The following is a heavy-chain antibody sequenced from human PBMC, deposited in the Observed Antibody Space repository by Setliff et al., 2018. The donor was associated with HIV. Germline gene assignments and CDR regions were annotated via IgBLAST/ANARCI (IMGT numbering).Heavy chain of an antibody. Sequence: GGSLRLSCAASGFTVSSNSMTWVRQAPGKGLEWVSVIYSGGSTSYADSVKGRFTISRDNSKNTLYLQMNSLRAEDTAVYYCARDQVAVDSVARWRKEYFMDVWGKGTTVTVSS. D-gene: IGHD5-12*01. CDR3: ARDQVAVDSVARWRKEYFMDV. CDR1: GFTVSSNS. J-gene: IGHJ6*03. V-gene: IGHV3-53*01. CDR2: IYSGGST.